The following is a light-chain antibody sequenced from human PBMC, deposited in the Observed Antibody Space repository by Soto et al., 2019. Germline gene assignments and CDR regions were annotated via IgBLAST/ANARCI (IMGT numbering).Light chain of an antibody. V-gene: IGLV2-11*01. CDR3: CAYAGSYFYG. Sequence: QSVLTQPRSVSGSPGQSVAISCTGSSSDVGGYNSVSWYQQHPGKAPKLLIYDVSKRPSGVPDRFFGSKSGNTASLTISGLQAEDEADYDHCAYAGSYFYGFGTGTKLTVL. J-gene: IGLJ1*01. CDR1: SSDVGGYNS. CDR2: DVS.